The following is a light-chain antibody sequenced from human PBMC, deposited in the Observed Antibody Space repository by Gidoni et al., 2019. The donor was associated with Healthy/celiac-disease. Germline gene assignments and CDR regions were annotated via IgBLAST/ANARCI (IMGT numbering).Light chain of an antibody. J-gene: IGKJ4*01. Sequence: ELELTQSPATLSLSPGERATLSCSASQSVTSYLAWYQQKPGQEPRLLIDDATNRATGITARFSGSGSGTDFTITISSLEPEDFAVYYCQQRSNWPLTFGGGTKVEIK. CDR3: QQRSNWPLT. V-gene: IGKV3-11*01. CDR2: DAT. CDR1: QSVTSY.